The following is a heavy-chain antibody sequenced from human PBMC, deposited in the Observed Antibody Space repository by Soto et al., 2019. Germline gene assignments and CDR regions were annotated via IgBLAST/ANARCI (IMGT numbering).Heavy chain of an antibody. Sequence: PGGSLRLSCAASAFTFSSYAMSWVRQAPGKGLEWVSTISGRGLSTYYADSVKGRFTISRDNSENTLYLQMRSLRAEDTAVYYCAKVWFGDESPFDYWGQGTLVTVS. V-gene: IGHV3-23*01. CDR2: ISGRGLST. J-gene: IGHJ4*02. CDR1: AFTFSSYA. D-gene: IGHD3-10*01. CDR3: AKVWFGDESPFDY.